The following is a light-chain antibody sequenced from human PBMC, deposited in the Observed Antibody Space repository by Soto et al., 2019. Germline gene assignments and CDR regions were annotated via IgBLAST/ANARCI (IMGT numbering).Light chain of an antibody. Sequence: DIQMTRSPSSLSASEGDRVTITCRASQSISSYLNWYQQKPGKAPKLLIYHASSLESGVPSRFSGRGSGTEFTLTISSLQPDDFATYYCQQYNSYWTFGQGTKVDI. CDR1: QSISSY. CDR2: HAS. V-gene: IGKV1-5*01. CDR3: QQYNSYWT. J-gene: IGKJ1*01.